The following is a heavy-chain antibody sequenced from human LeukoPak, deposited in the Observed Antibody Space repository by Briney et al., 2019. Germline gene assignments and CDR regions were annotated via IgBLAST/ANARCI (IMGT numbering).Heavy chain of an antibody. Sequence: SETLSLTCTVSDVSIINHYWSWIRQPAGQGLEWIGRIYNCGNANYSPSLKSRVSMSIDTSNNHFSLNLTSVTAADTDLYFCARDVRYASGWSTPESWGQGSLATVPS. CDR1: DVSIINHY. D-gene: IGHD6-19*01. CDR3: ARDVRYASGWSTPES. J-gene: IGHJ5*02. CDR2: IYNCGNA. V-gene: IGHV4-4*07.